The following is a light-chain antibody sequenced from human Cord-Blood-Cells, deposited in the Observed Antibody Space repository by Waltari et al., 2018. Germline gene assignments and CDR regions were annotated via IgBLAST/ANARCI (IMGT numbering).Light chain of an antibody. V-gene: IGKV3-20*01. J-gene: IGKJ4*01. CDR3: QQYGSSL. CDR2: GAS. CDR1: QSVSSSY. Sequence: EIVLTQSPGTLSFSPGERATLSCRASQSVSSSYLAWYQQKPGQAPRLLIYGASSRATGIPDRFSGSGSGTDFTLTISRLEPEDFAVYYCQQYGSSLFGGGTKVEIK.